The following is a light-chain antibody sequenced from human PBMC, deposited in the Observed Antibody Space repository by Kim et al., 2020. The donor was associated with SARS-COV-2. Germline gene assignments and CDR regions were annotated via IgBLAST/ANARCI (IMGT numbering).Light chain of an antibody. CDR2: TNN. J-gene: IGLJ3*02. Sequence: RDTISDTGRSPNVGAGYDVHCYQQPPGAATTILIYTNNNRPAGVPDRFSASTSCTSASLAITGLQAEDEADYFCHSFDSSLSGCVFGGGTQLTVL. V-gene: IGLV1-40*01. CDR3: HSFDSSLSGCV. CDR1: SPNVGAGYD.